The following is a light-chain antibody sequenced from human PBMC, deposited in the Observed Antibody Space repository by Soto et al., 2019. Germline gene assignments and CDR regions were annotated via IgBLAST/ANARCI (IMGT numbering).Light chain of an antibody. CDR2: GNS. CDR1: NSNIGAGYD. J-gene: IGLJ2*01. Sequence: QAVVTQPPSVSGAPGQRVTISCTGSNSNIGAGYDVHWYQQLPGTAPKLLIYGNSNRPSGVPDRFSGSQSGTSASLAITGLQAEDEADYYCQSYDSSREVFGGGTKLTVL. CDR3: QSYDSSREV. V-gene: IGLV1-40*01.